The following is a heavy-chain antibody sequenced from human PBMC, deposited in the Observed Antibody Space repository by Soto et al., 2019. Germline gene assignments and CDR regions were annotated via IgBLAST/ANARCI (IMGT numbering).Heavy chain of an antibody. J-gene: IGHJ4*02. CDR3: ARVRSYYYDSSGYYYLDY. CDR1: GGSISSYY. CDR2: IYYSGST. V-gene: IGHV4-59*01. D-gene: IGHD3-22*01. Sequence: PSETLSLTCTVSGGSISSYYWSWIRQPPGKGLERIGYIYYSGSTNYNPSLKSRVTISVDTSKNHFSPKLSSVTAADTAVYYCARVRSYYYDSSGYYYLDYWGQGTLVTVSS.